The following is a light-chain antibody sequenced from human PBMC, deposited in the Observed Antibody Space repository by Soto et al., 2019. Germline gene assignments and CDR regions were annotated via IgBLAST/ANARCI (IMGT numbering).Light chain of an antibody. Sequence: QSVLTQPPSGSGSPGQSVTISCTGTSSDVGGYNYVSWYQQHPGQAPKLMIYEVYKRPSGVPDRFSGSKSGNTASLTVSGLQAEDEADYYCNSYAGSNIVFGAGTKVTVL. CDR2: EVY. CDR1: SSDVGGYNY. V-gene: IGLV2-8*01. J-gene: IGLJ1*01. CDR3: NSYAGSNIV.